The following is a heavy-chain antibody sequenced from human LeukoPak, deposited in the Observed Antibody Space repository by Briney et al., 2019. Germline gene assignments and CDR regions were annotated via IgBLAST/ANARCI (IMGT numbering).Heavy chain of an antibody. V-gene: IGHV3-21*04. D-gene: IGHD2-15*01. CDR3: AGRASDSYLLY. CDR2: IGSSSSYI. J-gene: IGHJ4*02. Sequence: GGSLRLSCAASGFTFSSYSMNWVRQAPGKGLEWVSSIGSSSSYIYYADSVKGRFTISRDNAKNSLYLQMNSLRAEDTAIYYCAGRASDSYLLYWGQGILVTVSA. CDR1: GFTFSSYS.